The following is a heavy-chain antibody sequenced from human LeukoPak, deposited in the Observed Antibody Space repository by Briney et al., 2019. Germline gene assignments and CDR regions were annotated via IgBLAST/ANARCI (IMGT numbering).Heavy chain of an antibody. J-gene: IGHJ6*03. CDR2: INPNSGGT. Sequence: EASVKVSCKASGYTFTGYYMHWVRQAPGQGLEWMGWINPNSGGTNYAQKFQGRVTVTRDTSISTAYMELSRLRSDDTAVYYCAKEPYDSGSFRTDYYYMDVWGKGTTVTISS. D-gene: IGHD3-10*01. CDR3: AKEPYDSGSFRTDYYYMDV. V-gene: IGHV1-2*02. CDR1: GYTFTGYY.